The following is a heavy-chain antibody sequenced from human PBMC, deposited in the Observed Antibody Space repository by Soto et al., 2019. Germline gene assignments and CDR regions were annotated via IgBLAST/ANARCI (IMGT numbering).Heavy chain of an antibody. CDR3: ARQNYHGSGNYYGMDV. J-gene: IGHJ6*02. D-gene: IGHD3-10*01. CDR2: IYPGDSDT. Sequence: GESLKISCKGSGYSFTNYWIGWVRQMPGKGLEWMAIIYPGDSDTRYSPSFQGQVTISADKSISTAYLQWSSLKASDTATYYCARQNYHGSGNYYGMDVWGQGTTVTVSS. CDR1: GYSFTNYW. V-gene: IGHV5-51*01.